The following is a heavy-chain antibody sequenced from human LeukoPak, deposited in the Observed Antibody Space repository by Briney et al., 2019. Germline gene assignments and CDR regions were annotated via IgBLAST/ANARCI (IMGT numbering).Heavy chain of an antibody. CDR2: ISSSSSYI. V-gene: IGHV3-21*01. D-gene: IGHD3-16*02. J-gene: IGHJ4*02. CDR3: ARGLPVEVSPGGAFDY. Sequence: GGSLRLSCAASGFTFSSYSMNWVRQAPGKGLEWVSSISSSSSYIYYADSVKGRFTISRDNAKNSLYLQMNSLRAEDTAAYYCARGLPVEVSPGGAFDYWGQGTLVTVSS. CDR1: GFTFSSYS.